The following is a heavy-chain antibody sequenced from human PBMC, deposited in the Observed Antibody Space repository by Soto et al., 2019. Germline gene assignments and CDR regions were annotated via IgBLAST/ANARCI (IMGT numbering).Heavy chain of an antibody. D-gene: IGHD2-2*03. CDR2: IKQDGSEK. CDR1: GFTFSSYW. Sequence: GGSLRLSCAASGFTFSSYWMSWVRQAPGKGLEWVANIKQDGSEKYYVDSVKGRFTISRDNAKNSLYLQMNSLRAEDTAVYYCASGYCSSTSCPTGGDYYYGMDVWGQGTTVTVSS. V-gene: IGHV3-7*05. J-gene: IGHJ6*02. CDR3: ASGYCSSTSCPTGGDYYYGMDV.